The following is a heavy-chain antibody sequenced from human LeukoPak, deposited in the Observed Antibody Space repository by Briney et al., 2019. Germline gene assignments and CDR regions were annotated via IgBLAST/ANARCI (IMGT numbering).Heavy chain of an antibody. Sequence: SETLSLTCAVYGGSFSAHYWSCLRQPPGEGLEWIGEIDHRGFTNYNPSLKSRVTISVDTSNNQFSLRLTSVTAADTAVYYCAREASSSWYHYYGMDVWGQGTTVTVSS. D-gene: IGHD6-13*01. CDR3: AREASSSWYHYYGMDV. V-gene: IGHV4-34*01. J-gene: IGHJ6*02. CDR2: IDHRGFT. CDR1: GGSFSAHY.